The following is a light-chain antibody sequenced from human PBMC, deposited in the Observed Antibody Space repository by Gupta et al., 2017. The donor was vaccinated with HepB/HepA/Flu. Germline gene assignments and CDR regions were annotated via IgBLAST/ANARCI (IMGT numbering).Light chain of an antibody. V-gene: IGLV3-1*01. CDR2: EDT. CDR1: NLGNKY. J-gene: IGLJ2*01. CDR3: QAWDSSTVV. Sequence: SYELTQPPSVSVPPGQTASITCSGDNLGNKYVSWYQKRPGQSPALVIYEDTERPSGIPERISGSNSGNTATLTISGTQALDEADYYCQAWDSSTVVFGGGTKLTVL.